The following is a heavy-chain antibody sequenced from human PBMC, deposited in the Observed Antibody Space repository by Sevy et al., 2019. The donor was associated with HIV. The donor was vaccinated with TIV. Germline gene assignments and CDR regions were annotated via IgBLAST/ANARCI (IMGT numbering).Heavy chain of an antibody. J-gene: IGHJ4*02. V-gene: IGHV3-7*03. CDR3: ARVGTKGDYYFDY. D-gene: IGHD3-16*01. CDR2: IKQDGSEK. CDR1: GFTFSSYW. Sequence: GRSLRLSCAASGFTFSSYWMSWVRQAPGKGLEWVANIKQDGSEKYYVDSVKGRFTISRDNAKNSLYLQMNSLRAEDTAVYYCARVGTKGDYYFDYWGQGTLVTVSS.